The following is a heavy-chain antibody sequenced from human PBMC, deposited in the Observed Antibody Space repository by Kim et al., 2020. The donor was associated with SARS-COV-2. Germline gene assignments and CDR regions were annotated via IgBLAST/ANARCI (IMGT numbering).Heavy chain of an antibody. D-gene: IGHD6-19*01. Sequence: SETLSLICAVYGGSFSGYYWSWIRQPPGKGLEWIGEINHSGSTNYNPSLKSRVTISVDTSKNQFSLKLSSVTAADTAVYYCARRASLVGREARQWLARGWDYWGQGTLVTVSS. CDR3: ARRASLVGREARQWLARGWDY. CDR1: GGSFSGYY. J-gene: IGHJ4*02. CDR2: INHSGST. V-gene: IGHV4-34*01.